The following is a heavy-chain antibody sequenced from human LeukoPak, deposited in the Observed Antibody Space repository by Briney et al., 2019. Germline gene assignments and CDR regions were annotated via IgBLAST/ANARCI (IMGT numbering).Heavy chain of an antibody. CDR1: GFRFSDYS. Sequence: GGSLRLSCAASGFRFSDYSMNWVRQAPGKGLEWISYIGISSGNTNYADSVKGRFTISGDKAKNSLYLQMNSLRVEDTAVYYCSRDYKYAFDNWGQGTLVTVSS. D-gene: IGHD5-24*01. J-gene: IGHJ4*02. V-gene: IGHV3-48*01. CDR2: IGISSGNT. CDR3: SRDYKYAFDN.